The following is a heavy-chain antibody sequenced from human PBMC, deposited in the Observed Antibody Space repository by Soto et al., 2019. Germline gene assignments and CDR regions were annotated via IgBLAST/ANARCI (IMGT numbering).Heavy chain of an antibody. CDR2: IHGGGYT. D-gene: IGHD2-15*01. J-gene: IGHJ6*02. CDR1: GFIVSNNY. Sequence: GGSLRLSCAASGFIVSNNYVNWGRQAPGKGLEWVSVIHGGGYTDCADSVKGRFTISRHNSKNTLYLQMNSLRAEDTAVYYCARDIVAGNYYYYGMDVWGQGTTVTVSS. V-gene: IGHV3-53*04. CDR3: ARDIVAGNYYYYGMDV.